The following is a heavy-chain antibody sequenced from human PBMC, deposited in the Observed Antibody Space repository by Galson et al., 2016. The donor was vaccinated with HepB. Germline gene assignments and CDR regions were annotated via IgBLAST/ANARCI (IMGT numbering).Heavy chain of an antibody. J-gene: IGHJ4*02. Sequence: SLRLSCAASGFTFSSYGMHWVRQAPGKGLDWVALITPEGSDTYYADAVKGRFPISRDNSKNTLSLQMNSLRAEDTAIYYCARDGISSLDQWGQGILVTVSS. CDR1: GFTFSSYG. V-gene: IGHV3-30*03. D-gene: IGHD2/OR15-2a*01. CDR2: ITPEGSDT. CDR3: ARDGISSLDQ.